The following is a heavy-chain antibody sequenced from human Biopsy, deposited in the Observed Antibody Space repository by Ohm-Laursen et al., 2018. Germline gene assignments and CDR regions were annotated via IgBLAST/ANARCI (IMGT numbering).Heavy chain of an antibody. V-gene: IGHV4-39*01. Sequence: TLSLTCTVTDGSISNIINYWGWIRQPLGKGLEWLGSIYHTGITDSNPSLKRRVTISVDTSHNQFSLKLSSLTAADTAVYYCARHSFGSGRDFWGQGTLVTVSS. CDR2: IYHTGIT. CDR1: DGSISNIINY. D-gene: IGHD3-10*01. CDR3: ARHSFGSGRDF. J-gene: IGHJ4*02.